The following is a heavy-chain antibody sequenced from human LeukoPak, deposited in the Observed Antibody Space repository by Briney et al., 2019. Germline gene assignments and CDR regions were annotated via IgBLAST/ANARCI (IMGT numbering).Heavy chain of an antibody. Sequence: GRSLRLSCAASGFTFSSYAMHWVRQAPGKGLEWVAVISYDGSNKYYADSVKGRFTISRDNSKNTLYLQMNSLRAEDTAVYYCARDVLAAAGTLDIWGQGTMVTVSS. D-gene: IGHD6-13*01. J-gene: IGHJ3*02. CDR1: GFTFSSYA. V-gene: IGHV3-30-3*01. CDR3: ARDVLAAAGTLDI. CDR2: ISYDGSNK.